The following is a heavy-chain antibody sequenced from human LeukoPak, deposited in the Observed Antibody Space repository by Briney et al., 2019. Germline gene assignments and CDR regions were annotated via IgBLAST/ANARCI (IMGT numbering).Heavy chain of an antibody. CDR3: AREGTWGWLQTSGYYYYYMDV. D-gene: IGHD5-24*01. V-gene: IGHV1-18*01. Sequence: GASVKVSCKASGYTFTSYDINWVRQATGQGLEWMGWISAYNGNTNYAQKLQGRVTMTTDTSTSTAYMELRSLRSDDTAVYYCAREGTWGWLQTSGYYYYYMDVWGKGTTVTISS. J-gene: IGHJ6*03. CDR2: ISAYNGNT. CDR1: GYTFTSYD.